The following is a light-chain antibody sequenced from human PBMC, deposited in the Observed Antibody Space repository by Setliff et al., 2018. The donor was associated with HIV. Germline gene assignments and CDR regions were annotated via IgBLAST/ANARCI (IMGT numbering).Light chain of an antibody. V-gene: IGLV2-23*02. Sequence: QSVLTQPASVSGSPGQSITISCTGASGDVGSYNLVSWYQQHPGKVPKLILYEVTKRPSGVSDRFSGSKSGNTASLTISGLQAEDEADYYCCSYGGSSTYVFGTGTKVTVL. CDR1: SGDVGSYNL. J-gene: IGLJ1*01. CDR3: CSYGGSSTYV. CDR2: EVT.